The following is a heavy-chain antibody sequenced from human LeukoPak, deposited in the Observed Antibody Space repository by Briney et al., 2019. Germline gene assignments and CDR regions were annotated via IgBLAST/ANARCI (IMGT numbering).Heavy chain of an antibody. CDR1: GGSISSSSYY. J-gene: IGHJ4*02. Sequence: SETLSLTCTVSGGSISSSSYYWSWIRQPPGKGLEWIGEINHSGSTNYNPSLKSRVTISVDTSKNQFSLKLSSVTAADTAVYYCARGLMDIVVVPAAPRFDCWGQGTLVTVSS. D-gene: IGHD2-2*03. V-gene: IGHV4-39*07. CDR2: INHSGST. CDR3: ARGLMDIVVVPAAPRFDC.